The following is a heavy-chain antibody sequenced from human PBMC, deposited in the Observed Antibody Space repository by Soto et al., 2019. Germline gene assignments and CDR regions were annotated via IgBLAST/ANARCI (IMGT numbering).Heavy chain of an antibody. CDR1: GGSISSYY. CDR3: ARDSSSEPIDAFDI. CDR2: IYYSGST. V-gene: IGHV4-59*01. Sequence: SETLSLTCTVSGGSISSYYWSWIRQPPGKGLEWIGYIYYSGSTNYNPSLKSRVTISVDTSKNQFSLKLSSVTAADTAVYYCARDSSSEPIDAFDIWGQGTMVTVS. J-gene: IGHJ3*02. D-gene: IGHD6-6*01.